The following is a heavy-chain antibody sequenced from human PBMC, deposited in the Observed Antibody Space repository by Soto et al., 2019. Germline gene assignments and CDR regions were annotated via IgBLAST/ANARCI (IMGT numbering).Heavy chain of an antibody. CDR3: AKGSVLRYFDWLLYLAFDI. Sequence: EVQLLESGGGLVQPGGSLRLSCAASGFTFSSYAMSWVRQAPGKGLEWVSAISGSGGSTYYADSVKGRFTISRDNSKNTLYLQMNSLRAEETAVYYCAKGSVLRYFDWLLYLAFDIWGQGTMVTVSS. V-gene: IGHV3-23*01. D-gene: IGHD3-9*01. CDR2: ISGSGGST. CDR1: GFTFSSYA. J-gene: IGHJ3*02.